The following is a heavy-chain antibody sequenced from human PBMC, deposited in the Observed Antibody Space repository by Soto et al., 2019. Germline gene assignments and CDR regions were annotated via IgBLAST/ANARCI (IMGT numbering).Heavy chain of an antibody. V-gene: IGHV3-23*01. J-gene: IGHJ4*02. CDR1: GITFSNYA. Sequence: GGSLRLSCTASGITFSNYAMSWVRQAPRKGLEWVSSISTSGGRPYYADSVKGRFTISRDNSKNTLYLQMNSLRVEDTAVYYCAKDPDRYDYVWGTYRYIDHWGQGTPVTVSS. CDR3: AKDPDRYDYVWGTYRYIDH. D-gene: IGHD3-16*02. CDR2: ISTSGGRP.